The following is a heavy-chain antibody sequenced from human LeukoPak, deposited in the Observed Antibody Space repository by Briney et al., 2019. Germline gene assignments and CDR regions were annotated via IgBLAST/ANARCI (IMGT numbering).Heavy chain of an antibody. V-gene: IGHV3-23*01. Sequence: PGGSLRLSCAASGFTLSDYSMSWVRQAPGKGLEWVSTITTSGDNAYYVDSVKGRFTISRDNSKDTLYLQMNSLGADDTAVYYCSKDHGNVFVYWGQGTLVSVST. CDR2: ITTSGDNA. D-gene: IGHD4-23*01. CDR1: GFTLSDYS. CDR3: SKDHGNVFVY. J-gene: IGHJ4*02.